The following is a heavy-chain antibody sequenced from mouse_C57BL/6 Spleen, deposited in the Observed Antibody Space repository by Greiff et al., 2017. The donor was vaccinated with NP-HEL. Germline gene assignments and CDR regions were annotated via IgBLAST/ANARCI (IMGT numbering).Heavy chain of an antibody. CDR3: ARDCYYGSSYYWYFDV. D-gene: IGHD1-1*01. CDR1: GYTFTSYW. V-gene: IGHV1-64*01. J-gene: IGHJ1*03. CDR2: IHPNSGST. Sequence: QVQLQQPGAELVKPGASVKLSCKASGYTFTSYWMHWVKQRPGQGLEWIGMIHPNSGSTNYNEKFKSKATLTVDKSSSTAYMQLSSLTSEDSAVYYGARDCYYGSSYYWYFDVWGTGTTVTVSS.